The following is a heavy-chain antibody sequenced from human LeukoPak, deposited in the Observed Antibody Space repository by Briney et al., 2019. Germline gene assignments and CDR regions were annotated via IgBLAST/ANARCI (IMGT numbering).Heavy chain of an antibody. Sequence: PSETLSLTCAVYGGSFSGYYWSWIRQPPGKGLEWIGEINHSGSTNYNPSLKSRVTISVDTSKNQFSLKLSSVTAADTAVYYCARQHSGSSWYGGLGDFDYWGQGTLVTVSS. D-gene: IGHD6-13*01. CDR1: GGSFSGYY. J-gene: IGHJ4*02. CDR3: ARQHSGSSWYGGLGDFDY. V-gene: IGHV4-34*01. CDR2: INHSGST.